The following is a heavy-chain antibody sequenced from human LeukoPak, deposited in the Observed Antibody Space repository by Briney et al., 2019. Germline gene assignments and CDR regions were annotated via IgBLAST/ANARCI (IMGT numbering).Heavy chain of an antibody. D-gene: IGHD7-27*01. CDR2: IGSSSRDI. J-gene: IGHJ6*02. V-gene: IGHV3-21*01. Sequence: PGGSLRLSCAASGFTFSTYNMHWVRQAPGKGLEWVAFIGSSSRDIYYADSLKGRFTVARDNAKNSLYLQMNSLRAEDTAVYYCASHWGLQIYYYYGMDVWGQGTTVTVSS. CDR3: ASHWGLQIYYYYGMDV. CDR1: GFTFSTYN.